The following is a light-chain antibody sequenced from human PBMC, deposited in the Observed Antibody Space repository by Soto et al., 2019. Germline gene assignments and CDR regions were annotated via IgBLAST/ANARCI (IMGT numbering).Light chain of an antibody. CDR2: GAS. CDR1: QSVSID. CDR3: QQYGSSPT. V-gene: IGKV3-20*01. Sequence: EIVMTHSPSTLSLSPGERATLSCRASQSVSIDLAWYQQTPGQAPRLLIYGASSRATGIPDRFSGSGSGTDFTLTISRLEPEDFAVYYCQQYGSSPTFGQGTRLEIK. J-gene: IGKJ5*01.